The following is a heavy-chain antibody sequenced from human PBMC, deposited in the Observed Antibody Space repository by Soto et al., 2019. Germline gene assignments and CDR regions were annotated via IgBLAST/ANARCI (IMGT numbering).Heavy chain of an antibody. D-gene: IGHD6-13*01. CDR1: GYTFTSYG. J-gene: IGHJ6*03. CDR3: ARVSDIAAAAYYYYYMDV. V-gene: IGHV1-18*01. CDR2: ISAYNGNT. Sequence: QVQLVQSGAEVKKPGASVKVSCKASGYTFTSYGISWVRQAPGQGLEWTGWISAYNGNTNYAQKLQGRVTMTTDTSTCTAYMELRSLRSDDTAVYYCARVSDIAAAAYYYYYMDVWGKGTTVTVSS.